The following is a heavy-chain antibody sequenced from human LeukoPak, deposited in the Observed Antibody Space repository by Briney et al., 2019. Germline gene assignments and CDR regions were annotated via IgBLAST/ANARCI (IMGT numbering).Heavy chain of an antibody. V-gene: IGHV3-43*01. J-gene: IGHJ6*02. CDR1: GFTFDDYT. CDR3: ARDGVGSSWYYSYYYYGMDV. Sequence: GGSLRLSCAASGFTFDDYTMHWVRQAPGKGLEWVSLISWDGGSTYYADSVKGRFTISRDNAKNSLYLQMNSLRAEDTAVYYCARDGVGSSWYYSYYYYGMDVWGQGTTVTVSS. D-gene: IGHD6-13*01. CDR2: ISWDGGST.